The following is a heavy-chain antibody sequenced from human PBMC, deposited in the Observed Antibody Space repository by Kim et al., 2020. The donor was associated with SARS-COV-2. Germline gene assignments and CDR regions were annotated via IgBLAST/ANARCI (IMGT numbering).Heavy chain of an antibody. Sequence: SETLSLTCTVSGGAITSTSLYWAWLRQPPGKGLEWIASIYYSGSTYYNPSLKSLVTISATTSKNQFSLKLTPVTAAATAVYYCARRQRLVRRLDPWGPGT. CDR3: ARRQRLVRRLDP. J-gene: IGHJ5*02. D-gene: IGHD6-19*01. CDR2: IYYSGST. V-gene: IGHV4-39*01. CDR1: GGAITSTSLY.